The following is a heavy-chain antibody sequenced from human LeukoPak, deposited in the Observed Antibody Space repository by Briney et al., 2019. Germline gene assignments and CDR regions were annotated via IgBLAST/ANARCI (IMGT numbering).Heavy chain of an antibody. CDR1: GGSISSYY. J-gene: IGHJ6*03. Sequence: PSETLSLTCTVSGGSISSYYWSWIRQPPGKGLEWIGYYYYSGRTNYNPSLKSRATISVDTSKNQFSLKPSSVTAADTAVYYCAREKDPDYDFWSGYPGSNYMDVWGKGTTVTVSS. CDR3: AREKDPDYDFWSGYPGSNYMDV. D-gene: IGHD3-3*01. CDR2: YYYSGRT. V-gene: IGHV4-59*01.